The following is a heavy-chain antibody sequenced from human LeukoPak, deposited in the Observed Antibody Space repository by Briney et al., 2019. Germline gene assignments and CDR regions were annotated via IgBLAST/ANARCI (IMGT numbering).Heavy chain of an antibody. J-gene: IGHJ4*02. CDR1: GGTFSSYA. CDR2: INPNSGGT. Sequence: ASVKVSCKASGGTFSSYAISWVRQAPGQGLEWMGWINPNSGGTNYAQKFQGRVTMTRDTSISTAYMELSSLRSDDTAMYYCARGGYGSSSSGEDYWGQGTLVTVSS. CDR3: ARGGYGSSSSGEDY. V-gene: IGHV1-2*02. D-gene: IGHD6-6*01.